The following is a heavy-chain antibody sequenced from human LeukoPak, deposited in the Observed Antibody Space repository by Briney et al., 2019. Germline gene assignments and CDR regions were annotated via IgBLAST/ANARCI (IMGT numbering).Heavy chain of an antibody. CDR2: IYSGGST. D-gene: IGHD3-3*01. CDR3: ARDRITIFGGGEGFDP. Sequence: GGSLRLSCAASGFTVSSNYMSWVRQAPGKGLEWVSVIYSGGSTYYSDSVKGRFTIHRDNSKNTLYLQMNRLRAEDTAVYYCARDRITIFGGGEGFDPWGQGTLVTVSS. J-gene: IGHJ5*02. CDR1: GFTVSSNY. V-gene: IGHV3-66*01.